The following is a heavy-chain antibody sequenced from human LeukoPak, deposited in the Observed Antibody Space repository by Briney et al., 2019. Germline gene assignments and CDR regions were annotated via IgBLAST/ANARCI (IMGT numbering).Heavy chain of an antibody. J-gene: IGHJ4*02. CDR2: IIPIFGIA. D-gene: IGHD4-17*01. CDR3: ARENYGDYEPHRDY. CDR1: GGTFSSYA. V-gene: IGHV1-69*04. Sequence: ASVKVSCKASGGTFSSYAISWVRQAPGQGLEWMGRIIPIFGIANYAQKFQGRVTITADKSTSTAYMELSSLRSEDTAVYYCARENYGDYEPHRDYWGQGTLVSVSS.